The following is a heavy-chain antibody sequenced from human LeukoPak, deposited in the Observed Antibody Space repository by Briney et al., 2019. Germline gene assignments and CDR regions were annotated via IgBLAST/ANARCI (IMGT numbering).Heavy chain of an antibody. V-gene: IGHV3-7*01. J-gene: IGHJ4*02. CDR3: ARYGALLWFGELWYYFDY. D-gene: IGHD3-10*01. CDR1: GFTFSTYG. Sequence: GGSLRLSCAASGFTFSTYGMNRVRQAPGKGLEWVANIKQDGSEKYYVDSVKGRFTISRDNAKNSLYLQMNSLRAEDTAVYYCARYGALLWFGELWYYFDYWGQGTLVTVSS. CDR2: IKQDGSEK.